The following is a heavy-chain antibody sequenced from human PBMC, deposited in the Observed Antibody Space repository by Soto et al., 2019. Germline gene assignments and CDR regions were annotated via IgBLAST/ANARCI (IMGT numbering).Heavy chain of an antibody. CDR1: GGSFSGYY. J-gene: IGHJ4*02. CDR3: ARVLYSSSRHSEY. Sequence: QVQLQQWGAGLLKPSETLSLTCAVYGGSFSGYYWSWIRQPPGKGLEWIGEINHSGSTNYNQSLNSRVTISVDTSKNEFSLKLSSVTAADMAVYYCARVLYSSSRHSEYWGQGTLVNVSS. V-gene: IGHV4-34*01. CDR2: INHSGST. D-gene: IGHD6-13*01.